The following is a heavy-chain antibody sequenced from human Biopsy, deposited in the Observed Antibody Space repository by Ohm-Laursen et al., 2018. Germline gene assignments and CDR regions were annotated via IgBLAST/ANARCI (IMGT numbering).Heavy chain of an antibody. V-gene: IGHV1-18*01. Sequence: GASVKVSCKASGYTLAGFGVGWVRQAPGQGLEWMGWISANSGNTNYAQKFQGRVTMTADTSTSTAYMELRSLTSGDTAIYYCARGMAVAVTLYYFDYWGQGSLLTVSS. CDR2: ISANSGNT. J-gene: IGHJ4*02. CDR1: GYTLAGFG. CDR3: ARGMAVAVTLYYFDY. D-gene: IGHD6-19*01.